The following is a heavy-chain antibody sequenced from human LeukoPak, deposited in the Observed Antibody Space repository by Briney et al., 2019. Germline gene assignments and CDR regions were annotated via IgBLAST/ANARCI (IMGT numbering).Heavy chain of an antibody. CDR3: ARRYYDILTGHYDY. CDR1: GYTFTSYG. CDR2: ISAYNGNT. J-gene: IGHJ4*02. Sequence: ASVKVSCKASGYTFTSYGISWVRQAPGQGLEWMGWISAYNGNTNYAQKLQGRVTMTTDTSTSTAYMELRSLRSDDTAVYYCARRYYDILTGHYDYWGQGTLVTVSS. D-gene: IGHD3-9*01. V-gene: IGHV1-18*04.